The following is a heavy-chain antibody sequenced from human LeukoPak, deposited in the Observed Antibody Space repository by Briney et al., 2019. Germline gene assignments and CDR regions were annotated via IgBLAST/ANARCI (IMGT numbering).Heavy chain of an antibody. CDR3: ARGSTLIRGFDY. CDR1: GYTFTGYY. CDR2: INPNSGGT. D-gene: IGHD3-10*01. Sequence: ASVKVSCKASGYTFTGYYMHWVRQAPGQGLEWMGWINPNSGGTNYVQKFQGRVTMTRDTSISTAYMELSRLRSDDTAVYYCARGSTLIRGFDYWGQGTLVTVSS. J-gene: IGHJ4*02. V-gene: IGHV1-2*02.